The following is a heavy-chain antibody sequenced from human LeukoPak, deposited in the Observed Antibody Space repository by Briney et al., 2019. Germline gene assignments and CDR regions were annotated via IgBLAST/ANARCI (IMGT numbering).Heavy chain of an antibody. CDR1: GFTFSSFW. D-gene: IGHD4-17*01. CDR2: IHSDGSIT. Sequence: GGSLRLSCAASGFTFSSFWKHWVRQAPGKGLVWVSRIHSDGSITSYADSVKGRFTLSRDNAKNTLYLQMNSLRADDTAVYYCAGDRTTVTVFDYWGQGTLVTVSS. CDR3: AGDRTTVTVFDY. J-gene: IGHJ4*02. V-gene: IGHV3-74*01.